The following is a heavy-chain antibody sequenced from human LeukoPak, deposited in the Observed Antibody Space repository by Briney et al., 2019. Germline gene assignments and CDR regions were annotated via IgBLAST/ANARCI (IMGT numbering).Heavy chain of an antibody. CDR1: GYTFTSCD. CDR2: MNPNSGNT. J-gene: IGHJ4*02. Sequence: ASVKVSCKASGYTFTSCDINWVRQATGQGLEWMGWMNPNSGNTGYAQKLQGRVTMTTDTSTSTAYMELRSLRPDDTAVYYCARGGAAVGYDYWGQGTQVTVSP. D-gene: IGHD6-13*01. CDR3: ARGGAAVGYDY. V-gene: IGHV1-8*02.